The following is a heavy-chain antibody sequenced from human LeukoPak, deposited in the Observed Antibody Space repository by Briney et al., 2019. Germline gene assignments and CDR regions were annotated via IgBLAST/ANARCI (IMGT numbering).Heavy chain of an antibody. Sequence: SETLSPTCSVSSGSISNYFLSLIRHTPGKGFEWIWGISSSGSTTYNPSLTSRITISVDTSKDQFSLNLKSVTAADTAVYYCARQRGRITLYRGVIPDAFDMWGQGTMVTVS. V-gene: IGHV4-59*01. D-gene: IGHD3-10*01. CDR3: ARQRGRITLYRGVIPDAFDM. CDR2: ISSSGST. J-gene: IGHJ3*02. CDR1: SGSISNYF.